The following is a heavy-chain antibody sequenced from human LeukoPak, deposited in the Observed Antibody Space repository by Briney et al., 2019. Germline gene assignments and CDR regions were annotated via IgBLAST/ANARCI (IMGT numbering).Heavy chain of an antibody. J-gene: IGHJ3*02. CDR3: AREVASGAFDI. CDR2: IQRDGSDK. CDR1: GFTVSSNY. V-gene: IGHV3-7*01. Sequence: GGSLRLSCAASGFTVSSNYMSWVRQAPGKGLEWVANIQRDGSDKYYVDSVMGRFAISRDNAKNSLYLQMYSLRVEDTAVYYCAREVASGAFDIWGQGTMVTVSS.